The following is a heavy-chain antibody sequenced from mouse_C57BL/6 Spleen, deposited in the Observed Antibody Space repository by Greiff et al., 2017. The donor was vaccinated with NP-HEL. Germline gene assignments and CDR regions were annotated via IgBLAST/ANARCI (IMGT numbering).Heavy chain of an antibody. CDR3: AREGGYGSSDY. CDR2: IPPNSGST. Sequence: VQLQQPGAELVKPGASVKLSCKASGYTFPSYWMHWVKQRPGQGLEWIGMIPPNSGSTNYNEKFKSKATLTVDKSSSTAYMQLSSLTSEDSAVYYCAREGGYGSSDYWGQGTTLTVSS. V-gene: IGHV1-64*01. CDR1: GYTFPSYW. J-gene: IGHJ2*01. D-gene: IGHD1-1*01.